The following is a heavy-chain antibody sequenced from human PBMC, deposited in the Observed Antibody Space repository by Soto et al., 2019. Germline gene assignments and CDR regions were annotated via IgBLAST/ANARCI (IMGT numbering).Heavy chain of an antibody. CDR1: GGSFSSDY. CDR3: ASPKIAFYNWFDP. V-gene: IGHV4-39*01. CDR2: IYYSGST. Sequence: PSETLSHTCADNGGSFSSDYWGFIHQPPGKGLEGIGSIYYSGSTYYNPSLKSRVTISVDTSKNQFSLKLSSVPAADTAVYYCASPKIAFYNWFDPWGQGTLVTVSS. J-gene: IGHJ5*02. D-gene: IGHD3-3*02.